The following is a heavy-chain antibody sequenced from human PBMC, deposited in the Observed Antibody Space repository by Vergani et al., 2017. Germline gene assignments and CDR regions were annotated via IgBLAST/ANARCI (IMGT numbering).Heavy chain of an antibody. J-gene: IGHJ5*02. CDR2: ISGSGVSA. CDR3: AKDPGYSSSWWSP. CDR1: EFTFSNYA. Sequence: EVQLLESGGGLVQPGGSLRLTCAASEFTFSNYAMNWVRQAPGKGLEWVSGISGSGVSAYYTDSVKGRFTISRDNSKNTLYLQMNSLRAEDTAVYYCAKDPGYSSSWWSPWGQGTLVTVSS. V-gene: IGHV3-23*01. D-gene: IGHD6-13*01.